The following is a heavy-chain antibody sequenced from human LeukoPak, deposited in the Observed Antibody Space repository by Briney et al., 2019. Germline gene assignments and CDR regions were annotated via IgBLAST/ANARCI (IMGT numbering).Heavy chain of an antibody. V-gene: IGHV4-34*01. CDR1: GGSFSGYY. CDR3: ARQGCCSGGSCSKPALDY. D-gene: IGHD2-15*01. Sequence: SETLSLTCAVYGGSFSGYYWSWIRQPPGKGLEWIGEINHSGSTNYNPSLKSRVTISVDTSKNQFSLKLSSVTAADTAVYYCARQGCCSGGSCSKPALDYWGQGTLVTVSS. J-gene: IGHJ4*02. CDR2: INHSGST.